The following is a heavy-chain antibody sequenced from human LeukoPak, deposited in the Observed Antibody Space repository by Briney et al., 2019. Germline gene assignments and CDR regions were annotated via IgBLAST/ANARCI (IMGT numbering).Heavy chain of an antibody. Sequence: SETLSLTCTVSGGSISSSSYYWGWIRQPPGKGLEWIGSIYYSGSTYYNPSLKSRVTISVDTSKNQFSLKLSSVTAADTAVYYCARHQGLKTYYYDSSRYGGPFDPWGQGTLVTVSS. V-gene: IGHV4-39*01. CDR2: IYYSGST. CDR1: GGSISSSSYY. J-gene: IGHJ5*02. CDR3: ARHQGLKTYYYDSSRYGGPFDP. D-gene: IGHD3-22*01.